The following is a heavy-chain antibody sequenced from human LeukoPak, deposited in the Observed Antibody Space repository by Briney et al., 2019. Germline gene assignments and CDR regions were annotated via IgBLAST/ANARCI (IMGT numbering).Heavy chain of an antibody. CDR1: AGSFSGYY. CDR3: ARANGFDP. V-gene: IGHV4-34*01. CDR2: INHIGTT. Sequence: SETLSLTCAVYAGSFSGYYWSWIRQPPGKGLEWIGEINHIGTTNYNPSLKSRVTISVDTSKNQFSLKLSSVTAADTAVYYCARANGFDPWGQGTLVTVSS. D-gene: IGHD4-17*01. J-gene: IGHJ5*02.